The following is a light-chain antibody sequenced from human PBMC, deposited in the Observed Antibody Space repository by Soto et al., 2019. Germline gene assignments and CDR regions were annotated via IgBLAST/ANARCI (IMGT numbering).Light chain of an antibody. Sequence: EIVMTQSPGTLSVPPGERATLFCRASQSVRSSLAWYQQKPGQAPRLFIYDASTRATGIPARFSGSGSGTEFTLTISSLQSEDFAVYYCQQYNSWPETFGQGTKVDIK. CDR2: DAS. CDR1: QSVRSS. V-gene: IGKV3-15*01. J-gene: IGKJ1*01. CDR3: QQYNSWPET.